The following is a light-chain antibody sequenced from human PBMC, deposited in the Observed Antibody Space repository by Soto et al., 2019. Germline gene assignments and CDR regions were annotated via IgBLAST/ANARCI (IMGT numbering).Light chain of an antibody. J-gene: IGLJ2*01. CDR1: SSNIGAGYD. Sequence: QSVLTQPPSVSGAPGQRVTISCTGSSSNIGAGYDVHWYQQLPGTAPKLLIYGNSNRPSGVADRFSGSKSGTSASLAITGLQAEDEADYDSRSYHSSGRDAIFGRGPAVTV. CDR2: GNS. CDR3: RSYHSSGRDAI. V-gene: IGLV1-40*01.